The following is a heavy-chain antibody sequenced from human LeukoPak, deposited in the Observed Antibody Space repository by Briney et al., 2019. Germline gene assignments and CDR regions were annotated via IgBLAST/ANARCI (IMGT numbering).Heavy chain of an antibody. CDR1: SGSFSGYY. CDR2: IYYSGST. J-gene: IGHJ5*02. D-gene: IGHD6-19*01. CDR3: ARSRQWLVRAWYNWFDP. Sequence: SETLSLTCAVYSGSFSGYYWSWIRQPPGKGLECIGNIYYSGSTNYNPSLKSRVTISVDTSKNQFSLKLSSVTAADTAVYYCARSRQWLVRAWYNWFDPWGQGTLVTVSS. V-gene: IGHV4-34*01.